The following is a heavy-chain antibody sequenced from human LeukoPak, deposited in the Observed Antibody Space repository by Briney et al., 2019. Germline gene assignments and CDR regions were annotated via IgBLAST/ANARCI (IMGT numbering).Heavy chain of an antibody. CDR1: GGSISNGEYY. D-gene: IGHD2-2*01. Sequence: SETLSLTCTVSGGSISNGEYYWSWIRQHPGKGLEWIGYIYYSGSTYYNPSLKSRVTISVDTSKNQFSLKLSSVTAADTAVYYCARDIVVVPAAMPKDGGNYYYGMDVWGQGTTVTVSS. CDR3: ARDIVVVPAAMPKDGGNYYYGMDV. V-gene: IGHV4-31*03. J-gene: IGHJ6*02. CDR2: IYYSGST.